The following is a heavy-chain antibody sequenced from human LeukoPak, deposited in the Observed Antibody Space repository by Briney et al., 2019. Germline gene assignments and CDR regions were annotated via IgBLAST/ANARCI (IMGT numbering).Heavy chain of an antibody. Sequence: GGSLRLSCAASGFTFINYWMTWVRQGPGRGLEWVANVKHDGSEKNYVGSVKGRFTISRDNAKNSLYLQMNSLRAEDTAVYYCARDARNFDYWGQGTLVTVSS. CDR2: VKHDGSEK. V-gene: IGHV3-7*03. CDR3: ARDARNFDY. J-gene: IGHJ4*02. CDR1: GFTFINYW.